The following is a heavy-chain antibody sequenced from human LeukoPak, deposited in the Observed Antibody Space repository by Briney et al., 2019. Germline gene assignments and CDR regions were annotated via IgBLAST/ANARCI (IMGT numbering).Heavy chain of an antibody. J-gene: IGHJ4*02. CDR2: IYYSGST. D-gene: IGHD5-24*01. V-gene: IGHV4-39*01. CDR1: GGSISSSSYY. CDR3: ARICRWLYYFDY. Sequence: SETLSLTCTVSGGSISSSSYYWGWIRQPPGKGLEWIGSIYYSGSTYYNPSLKSRVTVSVDTSKNQFSLKLSSVTAADTAVYYCARICRWLYYFDYWGQGNLVTGSS.